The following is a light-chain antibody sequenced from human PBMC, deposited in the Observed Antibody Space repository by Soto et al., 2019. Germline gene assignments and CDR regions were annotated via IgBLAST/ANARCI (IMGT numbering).Light chain of an antibody. CDR2: GAS. J-gene: IGKJ4*01. V-gene: IGKV3-20*01. CDR1: QSVSSNY. Sequence: EIVLTQSPGTLSLSPGERATLSCRAGQSVSSNYLAWYQQEPGQAPRLLIYGASSRATGIPDRFSGSGSGTDFTLTISRLEPEDSAVYYCQQYGTSPLTFGGGTKVDIK. CDR3: QQYGTSPLT.